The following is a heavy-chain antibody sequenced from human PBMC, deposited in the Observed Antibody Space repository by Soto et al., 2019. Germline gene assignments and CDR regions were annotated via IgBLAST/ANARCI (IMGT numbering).Heavy chain of an antibody. V-gene: IGHV3-7*05. D-gene: IGHD5-18*01. CDR1: GFTFNDHW. Sequence: GGSLRLSCVASGFTFNDHWMTWVRQAPGKGLEWVADIKKDGSEKKYVDSVKGRFTISRDDAKNSLYLQMNSLRPEDTAVYYCARVAVDTGYRPFDYWGQGTPVTVSS. CDR3: ARVAVDTGYRPFDY. CDR2: IKKDGSEK. J-gene: IGHJ4*02.